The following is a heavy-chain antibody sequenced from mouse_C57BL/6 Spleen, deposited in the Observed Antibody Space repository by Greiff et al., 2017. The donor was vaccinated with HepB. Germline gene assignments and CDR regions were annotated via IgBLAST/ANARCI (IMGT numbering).Heavy chain of an antibody. D-gene: IGHD1-1*01. Sequence: QVQLQQPGAELVRPGSSVKLSCKASGYTFTSYWMHWVKQRPIQGLEWIGNIDPSDSETHYNQKFKDKATLTVDKSSSTAYMQLSSLTTEDSAVYYCARCYCGSSYDWYFDVWGTGTTATFSS. CDR2: IDPSDSET. CDR3: ARCYCGSSYDWYFDV. V-gene: IGHV1-52*01. J-gene: IGHJ1*03. CDR1: GYTFTSYW.